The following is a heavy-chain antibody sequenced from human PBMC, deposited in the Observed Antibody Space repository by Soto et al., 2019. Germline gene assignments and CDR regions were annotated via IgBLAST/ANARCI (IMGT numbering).Heavy chain of an antibody. J-gene: IGHJ4*02. CDR3: ARGDYGTGGYPFPYFDY. CDR1: GYRFTGCY. D-gene: IGHD2-8*02. CDR2: INPDSGAT. Sequence: ASVRVSCRASGYRFTGCYIQWVRQAPGQGLEWMGCINPDSGATNYAQNFQGRVTLTSDTSISTASMDLTSLTSDDTAVYYCARGDYGTGGYPFPYFDYWGQGTLVPVPS. V-gene: IGHV1-2*02.